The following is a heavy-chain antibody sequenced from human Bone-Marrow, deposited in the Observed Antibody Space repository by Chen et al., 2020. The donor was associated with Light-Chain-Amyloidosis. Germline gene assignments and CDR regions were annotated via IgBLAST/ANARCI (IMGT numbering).Heavy chain of an antibody. J-gene: IGHJ3*02. CDR2: IKQDGSEK. V-gene: IGHV3-7*01. CDR1: GLSFRIFG. Sequence: EVQLVESGGGLVKRGGPLKSPGAAPGLSFRIFGLGWVRRAPGKGLEWVANIKQDGSEKEYVDSVKGRFTISRDNGKNSLDLQMNSLRAEDTAMYYCARGGGWEANGGFYVIDIWGQGTMVTASS. CDR3: ARGGGWEANGGFYVIDI. D-gene: IGHD1-26*01.